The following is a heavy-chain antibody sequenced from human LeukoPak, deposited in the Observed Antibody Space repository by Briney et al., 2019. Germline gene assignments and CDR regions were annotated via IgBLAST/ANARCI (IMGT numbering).Heavy chain of an antibody. J-gene: IGHJ4*02. V-gene: IGHV3-7*01. D-gene: IGHD7-27*01. CDR2: IKQDGSEK. Sequence: GGSLRLSCAASGFSFSRYWMSWVRQAPGKGLEWVANIKQDGSEKYYVDSVKGRFTISRDNAKNSLYLQMNSLRAEDTAVYYCARDYSIWGGYFDYWGQGTLVTVSS. CDR3: ARDYSIWGGYFDY. CDR1: GFSFSRYW.